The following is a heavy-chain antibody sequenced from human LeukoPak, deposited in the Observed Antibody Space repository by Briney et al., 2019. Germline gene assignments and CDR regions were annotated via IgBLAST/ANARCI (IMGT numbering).Heavy chain of an antibody. CDR3: ARADFAIFGVVIDYYYYYGMDV. J-gene: IGHJ6*02. D-gene: IGHD3-3*01. CDR1: GYTFTGCY. V-gene: IGHV1-2*02. Sequence: GASVKVSCKASGYTFTGCYMHWVRQAPGQGLEWMGWINPNSGGTNYAQKFQGRVTMTRDTSISTAYMELSRLRSDDTAVYYCARADFAIFGVVIDYYYYYGMDVWGQGTTVTVSS. CDR2: INPNSGGT.